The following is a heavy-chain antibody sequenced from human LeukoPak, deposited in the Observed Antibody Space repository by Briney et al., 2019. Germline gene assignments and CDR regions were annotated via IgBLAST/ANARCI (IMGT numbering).Heavy chain of an antibody. J-gene: IGHJ6*03. CDR2: ISAFNGHT. CDR3: ARDTYTTVTAMDV. Sequence: ASVKVSCKASGDTFSSYGISWVRPAPGQGLEWMGWISAFNGHTDYPQNFQGRVTLTTDRSTSIAYMELRSLRSDDTAVYYCARDTYTTVTAMDVWGKGTTVTVSS. D-gene: IGHD4-17*01. CDR1: GDTFSSYG. V-gene: IGHV1-18*01.